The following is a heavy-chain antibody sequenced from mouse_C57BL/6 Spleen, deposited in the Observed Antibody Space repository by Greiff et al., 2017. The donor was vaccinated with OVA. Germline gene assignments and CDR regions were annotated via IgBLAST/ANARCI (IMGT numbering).Heavy chain of an antibody. V-gene: IGHV1-61*01. Sequence: VQLQQPGAELVRPGSSVKLSCKASGYTFTSYWMDWVKQRPGQGLEWIGHIYPSDSDTHYNQKFKDKATLTVDKSSSTAYMQLSSLTSEDSAVYYCARGGTRYAMDYWGQGTSVTVSS. CDR2: IYPSDSDT. CDR1: GYTFTSYW. D-gene: IGHD3-3*01. J-gene: IGHJ4*01. CDR3: ARGGTRYAMDY.